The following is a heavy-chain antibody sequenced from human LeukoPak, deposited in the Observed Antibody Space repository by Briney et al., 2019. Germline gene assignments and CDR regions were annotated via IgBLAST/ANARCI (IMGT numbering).Heavy chain of an antibody. D-gene: IGHD1-26*01. J-gene: IGHJ4*02. Sequence: PGGSLRLSCAASGFLFGNYWMHWVRQAPGKGLVWVSRINSDGSIVNYADSVKGRFTISRDNAKNTLYLRMNSLRVDDTAVYYCARVVSGSYPFDYWGQGTLVTVSS. CDR1: GFLFGNYW. CDR3: ARVVSGSYPFDY. CDR2: INSDGSIV. V-gene: IGHV3-74*01.